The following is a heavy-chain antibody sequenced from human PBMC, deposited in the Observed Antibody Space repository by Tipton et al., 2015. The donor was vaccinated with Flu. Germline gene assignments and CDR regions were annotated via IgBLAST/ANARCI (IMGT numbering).Heavy chain of an antibody. CDR2: INQDGTEE. J-gene: IGHJ4*02. Sequence: GSLRLSCAATGFPFSEFWMHWVRQAPGKGLEWVAHINQDGTEESYVESVKGRFTISRDNARNSLYLQLSSLRAEDTAIYYCATLTGDDYWGQGLMVTVSS. CDR3: ATLTGDDY. CDR1: GFPFSEFW. V-gene: IGHV3-7*01. D-gene: IGHD7-27*01.